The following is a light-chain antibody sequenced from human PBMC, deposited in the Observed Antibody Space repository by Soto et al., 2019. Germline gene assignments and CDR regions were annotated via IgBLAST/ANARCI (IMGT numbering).Light chain of an antibody. CDR2: NND. J-gene: IGLJ1*01. Sequence: QPVLTQPPSASGTPGQRVTISCSGSSFNIGTKTVNWYQQFPGTAPKLLIYNNDQRPSGVPDRFSGSKSGTSASLAISGLQSEDEADYYCQSYDSSLSGYVFGTGTKVTVL. V-gene: IGLV1-44*01. CDR3: QSYDSSLSGYV. CDR1: SFNIGTKT.